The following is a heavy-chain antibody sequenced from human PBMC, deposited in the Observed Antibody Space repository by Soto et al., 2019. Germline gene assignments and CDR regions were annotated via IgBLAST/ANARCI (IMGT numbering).Heavy chain of an antibody. CDR3: AIIRWSSMDWFDS. D-gene: IGHD4-17*01. V-gene: IGHV4-39*01. CDR1: GGSLSSGGYY. J-gene: IGHJ5*01. Sequence: SETLSLTCTVSGGSLSSGGYYWGWIRQPPGKGLEWIGSIFYSGSTYYNPSLKSRVTISVDTSKNQFSLKLTSMTAADTAVYYCAIIRWSSMDWFDSWGQGTLVTVS. CDR2: IFYSGST.